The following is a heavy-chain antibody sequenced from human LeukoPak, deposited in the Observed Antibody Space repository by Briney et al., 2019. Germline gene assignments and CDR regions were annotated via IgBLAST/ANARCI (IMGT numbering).Heavy chain of an antibody. V-gene: IGHV3-23*01. J-gene: IGHJ4*02. D-gene: IGHD6-19*01. CDR3: AKGLPRSESSGWYVRYFDY. Sequence: GGSLRLSCAASGFTFSNYAMSWVRQAPGRGLEWVSGITSSGGSTYYADAVNGRFTIPRDNSKNTLSLQMNSLSAEDTAVYYCAKGLPRSESSGWYVRYFDYWGQGTLVTVSS. CDR2: ITSSGGST. CDR1: GFTFSNYA.